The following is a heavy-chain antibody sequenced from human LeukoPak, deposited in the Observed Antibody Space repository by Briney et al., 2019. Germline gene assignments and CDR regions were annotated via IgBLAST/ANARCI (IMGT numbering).Heavy chain of an antibody. CDR3: ARAELLRGPSDY. D-gene: IGHD3-10*01. Sequence: ASVKVSCKASGYTLTSYYMHWVRQAPGQGLEWMGIINPSGGSTSYAQKFQGRVTMTRETSTSTVYMELSSGRSDDTAVYYCARAELLRGPSDYWGQGTLVTVSS. J-gene: IGHJ4*02. V-gene: IGHV1-46*01. CDR2: INPSGGST. CDR1: GYTLTSYY.